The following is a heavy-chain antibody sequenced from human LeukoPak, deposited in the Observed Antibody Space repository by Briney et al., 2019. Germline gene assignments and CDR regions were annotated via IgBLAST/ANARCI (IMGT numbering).Heavy chain of an antibody. Sequence: SETLSLTCTVSGGSISSGGYYWSWIRQHPGKGLEWIGYIYYSGSTYYNPSLKSRVTISVDTSKNQFSLQLRSVTAADTAVYYCAREDPQTTVPEGMDVWGQGTTVTVSS. CDR2: IYYSGST. CDR1: GGSISSGGYY. V-gene: IGHV4-31*03. J-gene: IGHJ6*02. CDR3: AREDPQTTVPEGMDV. D-gene: IGHD4-17*01.